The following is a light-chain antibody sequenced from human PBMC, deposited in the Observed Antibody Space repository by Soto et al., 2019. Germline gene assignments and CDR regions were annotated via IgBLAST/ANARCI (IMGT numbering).Light chain of an antibody. CDR2: GAS. V-gene: IGKV1-9*01. CDR1: QCIANF. Sequence: IQLTQSPSSLSASVGDRVTISCRASQCIANFLAWYQQKPGKAPKLLIYGASTLQSGVRSRFMGSGSGTDFTLTISSQQPEDFATYYCLQLNSFPIPFVPATKVDI. CDR3: LQLNSFPIP. J-gene: IGKJ3*01.